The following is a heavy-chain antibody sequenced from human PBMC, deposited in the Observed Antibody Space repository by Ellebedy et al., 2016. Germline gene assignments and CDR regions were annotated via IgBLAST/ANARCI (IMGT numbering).Heavy chain of an antibody. J-gene: IGHJ4*02. CDR3: ARGMITFGGASVYDY. V-gene: IGHV1-69*13. D-gene: IGHD3-16*02. CDR2: IIPIFGTA. Sequence: SVKVSXXASGGTFSSYAISWVRQAPGQGLEWMGGIIPIFGTANYAQKFQGRVTITADESTSTAYMELSSLRSEDTAVYYCARGMITFGGASVYDYWGQGTLVTVSS. CDR1: GGTFSSYA.